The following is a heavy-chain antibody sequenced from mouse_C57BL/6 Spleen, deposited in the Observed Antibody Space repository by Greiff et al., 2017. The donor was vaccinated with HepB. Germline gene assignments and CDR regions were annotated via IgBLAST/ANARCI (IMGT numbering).Heavy chain of an antibody. CDR1: GYTFTSYW. CDR2: IHPSDSDT. V-gene: IGHV1-74*01. J-gene: IGHJ4*01. D-gene: IGHD2-2*01. CDR3: AILYGYDDVPYYAMDY. Sequence: QVQLQQPGAELVKPGASVKVSCKASGYTFTSYWMHWVKQRPGQGLEWIGRIHPSDSDTNYNQKFKGKATLTVDKSASTAYMQRSSLTSEDSAVYYCAILYGYDDVPYYAMDYWGQGTSVTVSS.